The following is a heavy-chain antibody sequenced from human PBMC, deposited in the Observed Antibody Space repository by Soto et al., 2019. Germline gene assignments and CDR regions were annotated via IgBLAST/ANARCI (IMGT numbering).Heavy chain of an antibody. D-gene: IGHD3-16*01. J-gene: IGHJ3*02. V-gene: IGHV1-18*04. CDR2: ISGYNGNT. CDR3: ARDLITRDAFDI. Sequence: ASVKVSCKASGYTFTSNGINWVRQAPGQGLEWMGWISGYNGNTNNAQKFQGRVTMTTDTSTNTAYLELRSLRSDDTAVYYCARDLITRDAFDICGQGTMVTVSS. CDR1: GYTFTSNG.